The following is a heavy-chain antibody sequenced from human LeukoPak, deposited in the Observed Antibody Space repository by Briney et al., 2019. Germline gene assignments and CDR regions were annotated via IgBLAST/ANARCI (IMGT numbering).Heavy chain of an antibody. D-gene: IGHD3-10*01. Sequence: SETLSLTCAVSGGSINNYKWWSWIRQSPGKGLGWLGEIFYTGSPNYNPSFKSRITMSVDKSNNQFSLILTSVTVADTAVYYCARDGASYYDHWGQGILVTVTS. CDR1: GGSINNYKW. J-gene: IGHJ5*02. CDR2: IFYTGSP. V-gene: IGHV4-4*02. CDR3: ARDGASYYDH.